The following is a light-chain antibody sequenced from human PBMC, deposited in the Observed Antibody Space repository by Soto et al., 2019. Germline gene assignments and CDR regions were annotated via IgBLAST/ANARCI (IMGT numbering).Light chain of an antibody. V-gene: IGKV3-11*01. CDR3: QQRSNWPIT. CDR2: DAS. Sequence: EIVLTQSPATLSLSPGERATLSCRASQSVSSYLAWYQQKPGQAPRLLIYDASNMATGIPARFSGSGSETDFTLTISSLEPEDFAVYYCQQRSNWPITFGQGTRLEMK. CDR1: QSVSSY. J-gene: IGKJ5*01.